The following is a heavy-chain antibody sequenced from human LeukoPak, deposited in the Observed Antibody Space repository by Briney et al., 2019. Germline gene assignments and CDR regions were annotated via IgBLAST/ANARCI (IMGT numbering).Heavy chain of an antibody. Sequence: ASVKVSCKASGYTFGTYGISWVRQAPGQGLEWMGWISVYNGNTNYAPKLQGRVTMTTDTSTSTAYMELRSLRSDDTAVYYCARDMNYYDNTDPKYHFDYWGQGTLVIVSS. CDR3: ARDMNYYDNTDPKYHFDY. J-gene: IGHJ4*02. CDR1: GYTFGTYG. CDR2: ISVYNGNT. D-gene: IGHD3-22*01. V-gene: IGHV1-18*01.